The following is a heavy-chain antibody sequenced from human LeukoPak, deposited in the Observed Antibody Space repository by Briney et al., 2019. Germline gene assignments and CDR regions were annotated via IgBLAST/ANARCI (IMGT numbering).Heavy chain of an antibody. CDR3: ARHEYSSGWYLDY. Sequence: GGFLRLSCAASGFTVSSNYMSWVRQAPGKGLEWVSVIYSGGSTYYADSVKGRFTISRDNSKNTLYLQMNSLRAEDTAAYYCARHEYSSGWYLDYWAREPWSPSPQ. J-gene: IGHJ4*02. CDR2: IYSGGST. CDR1: GFTVSSNY. D-gene: IGHD6-19*01. V-gene: IGHV3-53*01.